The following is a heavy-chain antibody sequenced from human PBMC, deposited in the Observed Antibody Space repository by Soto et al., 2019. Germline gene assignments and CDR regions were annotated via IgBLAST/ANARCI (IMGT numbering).Heavy chain of an antibody. Sequence: ASVKVSCKASGYTFTGYYMHWVRQAPGQGLEWMGWINPNSGGTNYAQKFHGRVTMTRDTSISTAYMELSRLRSDDTAVYYCARGRATPGDYYYYYGMDVWGQGTTVTVSS. CDR2: INPNSGGT. J-gene: IGHJ6*02. CDR3: ARGRATPGDYYYYYGMDV. V-gene: IGHV1-2*02. CDR1: GYTFTGYY. D-gene: IGHD2-8*02.